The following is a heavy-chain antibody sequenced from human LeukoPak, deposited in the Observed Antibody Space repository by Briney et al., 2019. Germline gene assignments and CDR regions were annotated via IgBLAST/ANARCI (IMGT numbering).Heavy chain of an antibody. Sequence: GGSLRLSCAASGFTLSSYFMSWVRQAPGKGLEWVASIKQDGSEKYYVDSVKGRFTISRDNAKNSLYLQMNSLRAEDTAVYYCAKGGEWLAPYYYGMDVWGQGTTVTVSS. V-gene: IGHV3-7*05. CDR1: GFTLSSYF. CDR2: IKQDGSEK. J-gene: IGHJ6*02. CDR3: AKGGEWLAPYYYGMDV. D-gene: IGHD6-19*01.